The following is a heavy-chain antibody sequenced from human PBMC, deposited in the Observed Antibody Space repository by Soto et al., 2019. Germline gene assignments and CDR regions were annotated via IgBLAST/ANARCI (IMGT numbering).Heavy chain of an antibody. CDR3: ARCLGRKAAGIFFRQGDAFDI. J-gene: IGHJ3*02. Sequence: PSETLSLTCTVSGGSISSGGYYWSWIRQHPGKGLEWIGYIYYSGSTYYSPSLKSRVTISVDTSKNQFSLKLSSVTAADTAVYYCARCLGRKAAGIFFRQGDAFDIWGQGTMVTVSS. CDR1: GGSISSGGYY. D-gene: IGHD6-13*01. V-gene: IGHV4-31*03. CDR2: IYYSGST.